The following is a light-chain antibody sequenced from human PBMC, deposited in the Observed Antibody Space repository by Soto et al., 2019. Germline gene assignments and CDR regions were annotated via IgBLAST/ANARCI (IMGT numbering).Light chain of an antibody. Sequence: DIQMTQSPSTMSASVGHSVTITCRASQSVNDWLAWYHQKPGKAPNLLIYKVSNLESGVQSRFSGSGSRTEFTLTISSLQPDAFATYYCQQYNSYSWTFGQGTKVEIK. CDR3: QQYNSYSWT. J-gene: IGKJ1*01. CDR2: KVS. CDR1: QSVNDW. V-gene: IGKV1-5*03.